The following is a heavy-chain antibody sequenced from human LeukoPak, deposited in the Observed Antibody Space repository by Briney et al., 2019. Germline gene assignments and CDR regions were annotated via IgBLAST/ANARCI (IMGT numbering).Heavy chain of an antibody. Sequence: GGSLRLSCAASGFTFSSYGMHWVRQAPGKGLEWVAVISYDGSNKYYADSVKGRFTISRDNSKNTLYLQMNSLRAEDTAVYYCAKGCEDDYVWGSYRYTEPEAIDYWGQGTLVTVSS. J-gene: IGHJ4*02. D-gene: IGHD3-16*02. CDR1: GFTFSSYG. CDR3: AKGCEDDYVWGSYRYTEPEAIDY. CDR2: ISYDGSNK. V-gene: IGHV3-30*18.